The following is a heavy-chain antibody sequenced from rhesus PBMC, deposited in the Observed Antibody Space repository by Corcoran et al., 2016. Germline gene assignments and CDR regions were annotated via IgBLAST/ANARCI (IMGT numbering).Heavy chain of an antibody. CDR2: IYGSSTST. V-gene: IGHV4S10*01. CDR3: AKPRGYSYSFAFDF. D-gene: IGHD5-12*01. Sequence: QVQLQESGPGVVKPSETLSLTCAVSGGSISDSYRWSWIRQPPGKGREWIGYIYGSSTSTNYNPSLKSRVTISKDTSKNQFSLKLSSVTAADTAVYYCAKPRGYSYSFAFDFWGQGLRVTVSS. J-gene: IGHJ3*01. CDR1: GGSISDSYR.